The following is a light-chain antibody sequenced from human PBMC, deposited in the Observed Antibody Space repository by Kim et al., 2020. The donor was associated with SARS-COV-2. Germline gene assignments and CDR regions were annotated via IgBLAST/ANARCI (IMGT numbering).Light chain of an antibody. Sequence: SYELTQPPSVSVAPGQTARITCGGNNIGSKSVHWYQQKLGQSPVLVIYYDSDRPSGIPERFSGSNSGNTATLTISRGEAGDEADYYCQVWDSSSDHVVFGGGTQLTVL. J-gene: IGLJ2*01. CDR3: QVWDSSSDHVV. CDR1: NIGSKS. CDR2: YDS. V-gene: IGLV3-21*04.